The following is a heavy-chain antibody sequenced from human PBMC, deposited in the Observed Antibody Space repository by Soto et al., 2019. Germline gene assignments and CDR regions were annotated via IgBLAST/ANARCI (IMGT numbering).Heavy chain of an antibody. CDR1: GGTFSSYA. J-gene: IGHJ6*02. V-gene: IGHV1-69*01. CDR3: ARYRIAGSKYYYGMDV. D-gene: IGHD6-13*01. CDR2: IIPIFGTE. Sequence: QVQLVQSGAEVKKPGSSVRVSCKASGGTFSSYAISWVRQAPGQGLEWMGGIIPIFGTENYAQKFQGRVTITADESTSTAYMELSSLRSEDTSVYYCARYRIAGSKYYYGMDVWGQGTTVTVSS.